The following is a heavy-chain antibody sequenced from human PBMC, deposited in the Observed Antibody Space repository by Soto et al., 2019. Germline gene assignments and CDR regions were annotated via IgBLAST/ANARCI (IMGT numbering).Heavy chain of an antibody. CDR3: AKPYYSSSWSSDY. CDR1: GFTFSSDW. V-gene: IGHV3-23*01. CDR2: ISGSGGST. J-gene: IGHJ4*02. Sequence: PGGSLRLSCAASGFTFSSDWIHWVRQAPGKGLVWVSVISGSGGSTYYADSVKGRFTISRDNSKNTLYLQMNSLRAEDTAVYYCAKPYYSSSWSSDYWGQGTLVTVSS. D-gene: IGHD6-13*01.